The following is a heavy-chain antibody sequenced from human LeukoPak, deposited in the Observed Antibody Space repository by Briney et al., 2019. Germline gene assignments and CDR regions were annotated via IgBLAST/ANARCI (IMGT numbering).Heavy chain of an antibody. D-gene: IGHD4-23*01. CDR1: GFTFSSYS. CDR3: ARDDYGGDSGDY. V-gene: IGHV3-21*01. CDR2: ISSSSSYI. J-gene: IGHJ4*02. Sequence: GGSLRLSCAAPGFTFSSYSMNWVRQAPGKGLEWVSFISSSSSYIYYADSVKGRFTISRDNSKNSLYLQMNSLRAEDTAVYYCARDDYGGDSGDYWGQGTLVTVSS.